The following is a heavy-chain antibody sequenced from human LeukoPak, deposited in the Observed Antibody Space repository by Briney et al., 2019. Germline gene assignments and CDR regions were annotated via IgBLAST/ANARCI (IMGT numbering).Heavy chain of an antibody. D-gene: IGHD4-23*01. CDR3: ARGTVAQIFDY. CDR1: GFTFSGYE. V-gene: IGHV3-48*03. CDR2: ISGSGDTI. J-gene: IGHJ4*02. Sequence: GGSLRLSCAASGFTFSGYEMNWVRQAPGKGLEWISYISGSGDTIYYADSVKGRFTISRGNAKNSLYLQMNSLRAEDTAVYYCARGTVAQIFDYWGQGTLVTVSS.